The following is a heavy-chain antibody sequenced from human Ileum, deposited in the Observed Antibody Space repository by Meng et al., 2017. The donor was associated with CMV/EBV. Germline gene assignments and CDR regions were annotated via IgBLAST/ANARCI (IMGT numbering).Heavy chain of an antibody. Sequence: QGQAAPAGQEVKKPGASVKVSCKASGYTFTDYYMHWVRQGPGPGLEWMGWINPNPRRGGTDYAQKFQGRLAMTRDTSTSIAFMELSSLKSDDTAVYYCARGNSPLSGAAALWSWGQGTLVTVSS. CDR3: ARGNSPLSGAAALWS. D-gene: IGHD6-25*01. J-gene: IGHJ5*02. V-gene: IGHV1-2*02. CDR2: INPNPRRGGT. CDR1: GYTFTDYY.